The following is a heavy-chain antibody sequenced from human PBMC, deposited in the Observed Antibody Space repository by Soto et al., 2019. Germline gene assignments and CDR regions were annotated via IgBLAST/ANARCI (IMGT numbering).Heavy chain of an antibody. CDR2: TYHSGTT. J-gene: IGHJ6*02. D-gene: IGHD4-17*01. CDR1: GGSISSGGYS. Sequence: QLQLQESGSGLVKPSQTLSLTCAVSGGSISSGGYSWTWIRQPPGKGLEWIGYTYHSGTTYYSPSPTSRVPTSVDRSKNQFSLKLTSVTAADTAVYYCARAHYGDYGYGMDVWGQGPPVTVSS. CDR3: ARAHYGDYGYGMDV. V-gene: IGHV4-30-2*01.